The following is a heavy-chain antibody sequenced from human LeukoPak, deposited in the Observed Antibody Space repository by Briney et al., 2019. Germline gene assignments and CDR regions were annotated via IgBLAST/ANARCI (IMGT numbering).Heavy chain of an antibody. CDR2: ISYDGSNK. D-gene: IGHD3-16*01. Sequence: GGSLSLSCAASGFTFSSYGMHWVRQAPGKGLQWVAIISYDGSNKYYADSVKGRFTISRDNAKNSLYLQMNSLRAEDTALYYCAREEGGYFDYWGQGTLVTVSS. J-gene: IGHJ4*02. CDR3: AREEGGYFDY. V-gene: IGHV3-33*05. CDR1: GFTFSSYG.